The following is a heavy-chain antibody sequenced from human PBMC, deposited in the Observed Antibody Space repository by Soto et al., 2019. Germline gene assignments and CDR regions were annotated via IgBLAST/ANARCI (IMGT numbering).Heavy chain of an antibody. CDR1: GGTFSSYT. J-gene: IGHJ6*02. D-gene: IGHD3-10*01. CDR2: IIPILGIA. CDR3: AGVVPMVRGVNHYYYYGMDV. V-gene: IGHV1-69*02. Sequence: EASVKVSCKASGGTFSSYTISWVRQAPGQGLEWMGRIIPILGIANYAQKFQGRVTITADKSTSTAYMELSSLRSEDTAVYYCAGVVPMVRGVNHYYYYGMDVWGQGTTVTVSS.